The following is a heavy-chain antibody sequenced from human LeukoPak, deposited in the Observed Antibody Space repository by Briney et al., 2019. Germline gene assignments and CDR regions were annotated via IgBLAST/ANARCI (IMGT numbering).Heavy chain of an antibody. V-gene: IGHV3-7*01. CDR2: IKQDGSEK. CDR1: GFTFSSDW. Sequence: PGGSLRLSCAASGFTFSSDWMSWVRQAPGKGLEWVANIKQDGSEKYYVDSVKGRFTISRDNAKNSLYLQMNSLRAEDTAVYYCAREYSSGWLGWFDPWGQGTLVTVSS. J-gene: IGHJ5*02. CDR3: AREYSSGWLGWFDP. D-gene: IGHD6-19*01.